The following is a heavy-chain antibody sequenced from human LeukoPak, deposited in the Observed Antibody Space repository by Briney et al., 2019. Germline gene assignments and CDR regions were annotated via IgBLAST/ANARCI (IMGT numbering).Heavy chain of an antibody. CDR1: GGSISSGSYY. V-gene: IGHV4-39*07. D-gene: IGHD3-22*01. CDR2: IYYSGST. Sequence: PSETLSLTCTVSGGSISSGSYYWGWIRQPPGKGLEWIGSIYYSGSTYYNPSLKSRVTISVDTSKNQFSLKLSSVTAADTAVYYCARDSPVASITMIREDNAFDIWGQGTMVTVSS. J-gene: IGHJ3*02. CDR3: ARDSPVASITMIREDNAFDI.